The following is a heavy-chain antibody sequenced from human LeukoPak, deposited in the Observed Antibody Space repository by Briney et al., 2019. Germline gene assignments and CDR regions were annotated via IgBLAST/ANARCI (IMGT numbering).Heavy chain of an antibody. V-gene: IGHV3-21*01. J-gene: IGHJ4*02. CDR3: ARVDTATFDY. Sequence: GGPLTLSCAASGFTFSSYSMNWVRQAPGNGLEWVSSISSSSSYIYYADSVKGRFTISRDNAKNSLYLQMNSLRAEDTAVYYCARVDTATFDYWGQGTLVTVSS. CDR2: ISSSSSYI. CDR1: GFTFSSYS. D-gene: IGHD5-18*01.